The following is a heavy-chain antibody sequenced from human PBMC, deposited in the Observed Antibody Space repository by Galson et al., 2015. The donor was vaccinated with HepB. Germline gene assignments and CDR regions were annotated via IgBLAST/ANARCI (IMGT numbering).Heavy chain of an antibody. V-gene: IGHV3-74*01. D-gene: IGHD3-10*01. CDR2: INSDGTTT. J-gene: IGHJ2*01. CDR3: ARDDLRELWFGELSNYWYLDL. CDR1: GFTFSSYW. Sequence: SLRLSCAASGFTFSSYWMHWVRQAPGKGLVWVSGINSDGTTTSYADSVKGRFTISRDNAKNTLYLQMNSLRGEDTAVYYCARDDLRELWFGELSNYWYLDLWGRGTLVTVSS.